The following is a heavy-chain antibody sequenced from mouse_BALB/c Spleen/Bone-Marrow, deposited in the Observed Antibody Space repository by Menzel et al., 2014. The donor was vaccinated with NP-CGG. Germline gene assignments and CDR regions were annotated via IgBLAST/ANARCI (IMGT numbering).Heavy chain of an antibody. Sequence: EVHLVESGAELVKPGASVKLSCTASGFNIKDIYMHWVKQRPEQGLEWIGGIDPANGDTKYDPKFQGKATITADTSSNTAYLQLSSLTSEDTAVYYCARDYGPFDYWGQGTTLTVSS. D-gene: IGHD1-2*01. CDR2: IDPANGDT. V-gene: IGHV14-3*02. J-gene: IGHJ2*01. CDR1: GFNIKDIY. CDR3: ARDYGPFDY.